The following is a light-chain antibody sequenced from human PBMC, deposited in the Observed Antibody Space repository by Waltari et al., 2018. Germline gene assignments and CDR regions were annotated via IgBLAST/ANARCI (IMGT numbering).Light chain of an antibody. CDR2: KVS. J-gene: IGKJ1*01. CDR3: MQGTYWPGT. CDR1: QSLVYSDGNTY. Sequence: DVVMSQSPLSLPVTLGQTASISCRSSQSLVYSDGNTYLSWFQQRPGRSPRRLISKVSNRDSGVPDRFSGSGSGTNFTLKISKMEAEDVGVYYCMQGTYWPGTFGQGTKVEIK. V-gene: IGKV2-30*01.